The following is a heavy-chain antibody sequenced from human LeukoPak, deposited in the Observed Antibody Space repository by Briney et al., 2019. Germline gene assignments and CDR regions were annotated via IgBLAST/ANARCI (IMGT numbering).Heavy chain of an antibody. V-gene: IGHV3-7*01. CDR2: INPDGNKK. J-gene: IGHJ4*02. CDR1: GFTFSNYW. D-gene: IGHD5-18*01. CDR3: ARDLAYSRLDY. Sequence: GGSLRLSCAASGFTFSNYWMAWVRQAPGKGLEWVASINPDGNKKYSADSVKGRFTISRDNAENSLYLQMNSLRVEDTAFYYCARDLAYSRLDYWGQGMLVTVSS.